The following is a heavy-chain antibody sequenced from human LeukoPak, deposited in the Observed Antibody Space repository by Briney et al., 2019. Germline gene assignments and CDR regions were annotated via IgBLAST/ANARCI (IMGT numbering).Heavy chain of an antibody. CDR2: IRYDGSNK. CDR3: AKDGLYSGSELGDS. Sequence: GGSLRLSCAASGFTFSDYYMSWIRQAPGKGLEWVAFIRYDGSNKYYADSVKGRFTISRDNSKNTLYLQMNSLRAEDTAVYYCAKDGLYSGSELGDSWGQGTLVTVSS. V-gene: IGHV3-30*02. CDR1: GFTFSDYY. D-gene: IGHD1-26*01. J-gene: IGHJ4*02.